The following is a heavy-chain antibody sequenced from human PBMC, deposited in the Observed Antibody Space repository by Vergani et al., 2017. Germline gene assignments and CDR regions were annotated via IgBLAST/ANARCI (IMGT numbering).Heavy chain of an antibody. CDR2: ISSSGSTI. V-gene: IGHV3-48*03. Sequence: EVQLVESGGGLVQPGGSLRLSCAASGFTFSSYEMNWVRQAPGKGLEWVSYISSSGSTIYYADSVKGRFTISRDNAKNSLYLQMNSLRAEDTAVYYCARDTAAGVYYYGMDVWGQGTTVTVSS. J-gene: IGHJ6*02. CDR1: GFTFSSYE. D-gene: IGHD6-13*01. CDR3: ARDTAAGVYYYGMDV.